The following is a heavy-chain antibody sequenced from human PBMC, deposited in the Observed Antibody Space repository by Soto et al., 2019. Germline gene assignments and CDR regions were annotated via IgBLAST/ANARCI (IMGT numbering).Heavy chain of an antibody. CDR2: IYWYDDK. CDR3: ARVPGYYDSSGFIGFDS. CDR1: GFSLSTSGMC. Sequence: SGPTLVNPTQTLTLTCTFSGFSLSTSGMCVSWIRQPPAKALEWRALIYWYDDKNYSTSLKTRLTISKDTSKNQVVLTMTNMDPVDTATYYYARVPGYYDSSGFIGFDSWGQGTLVTVSS. J-gene: IGHJ4*02. D-gene: IGHD3-22*01. V-gene: IGHV2-70*01.